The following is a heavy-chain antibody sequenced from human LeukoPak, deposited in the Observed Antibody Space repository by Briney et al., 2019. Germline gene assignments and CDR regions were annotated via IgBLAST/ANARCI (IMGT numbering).Heavy chain of an antibody. CDR3: AKDRANWAIDD. CDR1: GFTFSRYW. V-gene: IGHV3-48*01. CDR2: IGGDGVA. D-gene: IGHD2-2*02. Sequence: GGSLRLSCAASGFTFSRYWMNWVRQAPGKGLEWVSYIGGDGVAFYADSVKGRFTMSKDDARKSLYLQMSSLRVEDTALYYCAKDRANWAIDDWGQGTQVTVSS. J-gene: IGHJ4*02.